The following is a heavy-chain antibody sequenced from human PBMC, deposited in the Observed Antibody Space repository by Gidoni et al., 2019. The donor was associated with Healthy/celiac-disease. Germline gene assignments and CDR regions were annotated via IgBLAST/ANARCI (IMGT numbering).Heavy chain of an antibody. J-gene: IGHJ4*02. Sequence: QVQLVQSGAEVKKPGASVKVSCKASGYPFTSYYMHWVRQAPGQGLEWMGIINPSGGSTSYAQKFQGRVTMTRDTSTSTVYMELSSLRSEDTAVYYCARDLGAGTVDYWGQGTLVTVSS. CDR1: GYPFTSYY. CDR3: ARDLGAGTVDY. V-gene: IGHV1-46*01. CDR2: INPSGGST. D-gene: IGHD6-13*01.